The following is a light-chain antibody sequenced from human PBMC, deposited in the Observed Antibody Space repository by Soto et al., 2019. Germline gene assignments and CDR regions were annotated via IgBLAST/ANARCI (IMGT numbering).Light chain of an antibody. V-gene: IGLV2-8*01. CDR1: SSDVGGYNY. J-gene: IGLJ2*01. CDR3: SSFAGGGNPVL. Sequence: QSALTQPPSASGSLGQSVTISCTGTSSDVGGYNYVSWHLQHPGKAPKLMIYEVTKRPSGVPDRFSGSKSGNTASLTVSGLQAEDEADYYCSSFAGGGNPVLFGGGTKLTVL. CDR2: EVT.